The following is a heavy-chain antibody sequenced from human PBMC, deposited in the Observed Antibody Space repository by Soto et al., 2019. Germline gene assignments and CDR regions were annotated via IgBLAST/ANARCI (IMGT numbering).Heavy chain of an antibody. D-gene: IGHD5-18*01. CDR1: GGSISSGGYS. Sequence: PSETLSLTCAVSGGSISSGGYSWSWIRQPPGKGLEWIGYIYHSGSTYYNPSLKSRVTISVDRSKNQFSLKLSSVTAADTAVYYCARDSDVDTAMYYFDYWGQGTLVTVPQ. J-gene: IGHJ4*02. V-gene: IGHV4-30-2*01. CDR2: IYHSGST. CDR3: ARDSDVDTAMYYFDY.